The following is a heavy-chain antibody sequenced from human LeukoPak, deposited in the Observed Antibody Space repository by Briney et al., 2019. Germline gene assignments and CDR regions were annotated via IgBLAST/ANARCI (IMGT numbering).Heavy chain of an antibody. CDR2: ISSSSSTI. D-gene: IGHD3-22*01. J-gene: IGHJ6*02. Sequence: QSGGSLRLSCAASGFTFSSYSMNWVRQAPGKGLEWVSYISSSSSTIYYADSVKGRFTISRDNAKNSLYLQMNSLRAEDTAVYYCARARRGPGGYYDSSGYYYYYYGMDVWGQGTTVTVSS. V-gene: IGHV3-48*04. CDR1: GFTFSSYS. CDR3: ARARRGPGGYYDSSGYYYYYYGMDV.